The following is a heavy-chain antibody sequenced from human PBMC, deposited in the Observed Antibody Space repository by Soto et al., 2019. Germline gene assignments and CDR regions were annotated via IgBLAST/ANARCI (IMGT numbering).Heavy chain of an antibody. D-gene: IGHD4-17*01. CDR3: ARVATVTTGYGMDV. J-gene: IGHJ6*02. CDR2: IYHSGST. CDR1: LDSFSSTDYY. V-gene: IGHV4-39*07. Sequence: PSETLSLTCTVSLDSFSSTDYYWGWIRQPPGKGLEWIGGIYHSGSTYYNPSLKSRVTISVDTSKKQFSLRLRSVTAADTAVYYCARVATVTTGYGMDVWGQGTTVTVSS.